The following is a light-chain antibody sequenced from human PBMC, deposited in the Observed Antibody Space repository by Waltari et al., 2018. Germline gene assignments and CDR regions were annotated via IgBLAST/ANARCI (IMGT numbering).Light chain of an antibody. J-gene: IGLJ3*02. CDR3: QSYDSRLSESV. V-gene: IGLV1-40*01. Sequence: QSVLTQPPSMSGGSGQNTTIPCTRGSSNFGAGYDLHWYQQIPGTAPKLLLFGKTNRASGVPGRCAGSRSGTAASLAIAGLQSEDEAVYYCQSYDSRLSESVFGGGTKLTVL. CDR1: SSNFGAGYD. CDR2: GKT.